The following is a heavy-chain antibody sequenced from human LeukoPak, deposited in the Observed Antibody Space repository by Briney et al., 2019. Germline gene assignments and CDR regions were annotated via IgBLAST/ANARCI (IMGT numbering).Heavy chain of an antibody. V-gene: IGHV1-24*01. D-gene: IGHD1-1*01. J-gene: IGHJ4*02. CDR1: GYTLTELS. CDR2: FDPEDGET. CDR3: ASIDPPTGTTVVDY. Sequence: ASVKVSCKVSGYTLTELSMHWVRQAPGKGLEWMGGFDPEDGETIYAQKFQGRVTMTRDTSISTAYMELSRLRSDDTAVYYCASIDPPTGTTVVDYWGQGTLVTVSS.